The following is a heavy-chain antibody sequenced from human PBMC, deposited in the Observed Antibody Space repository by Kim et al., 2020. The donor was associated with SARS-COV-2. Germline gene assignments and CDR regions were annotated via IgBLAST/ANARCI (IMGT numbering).Heavy chain of an antibody. V-gene: IGHV3-7*01. CDR2: IKQDGSVK. CDR3: VRNRGFNSFDY. J-gene: IGHJ4*02. D-gene: IGHD6-25*01. CDR1: GFTFTTYW. Sequence: PGGSLRLSCAASGFTFTTYWMTWVRQAPGKGLEWVANIKQDGSVKSYVDSVRGRFTISRDNAKTSLYLQMNSLRDEDTAVYYCVRNRGFNSFDYWGQGTLVTVSS.